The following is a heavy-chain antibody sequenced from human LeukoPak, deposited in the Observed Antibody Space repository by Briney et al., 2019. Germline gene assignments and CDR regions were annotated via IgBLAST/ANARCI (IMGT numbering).Heavy chain of an antibody. J-gene: IGHJ5*02. CDR2: IWFDGSKK. D-gene: IGHD3-3*01. V-gene: IGHV3-33*01. CDR3: VREASGYYRDL. Sequence: GGSLRLSCAASGFTSSSHGMHWVRQAPGKGLEWVALIWFDGSKKVYADSVKGRVTISRDDSKNTLYLDINSLRVEDTAVYYCVREASGYYRDLWGQGTLVTVSS. CDR1: GFTSSSHG.